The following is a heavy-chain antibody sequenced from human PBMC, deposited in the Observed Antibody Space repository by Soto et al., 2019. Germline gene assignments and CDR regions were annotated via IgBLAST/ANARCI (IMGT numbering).Heavy chain of an antibody. CDR3: ARGQDAGGMDV. Sequence: QVQLQESGPGLVKPSETLSLTCTVSGGSISSYYWSWIRQPPGKGLEWIGYIYYSGSTNYNPSLKSRVTISVDTSKNQFSLKLSSVTAADTAVYYCARGQDAGGMDVWGQGTTVTVSS. J-gene: IGHJ6*02. D-gene: IGHD2-15*01. CDR1: GGSISSYY. V-gene: IGHV4-59*01. CDR2: IYYSGST.